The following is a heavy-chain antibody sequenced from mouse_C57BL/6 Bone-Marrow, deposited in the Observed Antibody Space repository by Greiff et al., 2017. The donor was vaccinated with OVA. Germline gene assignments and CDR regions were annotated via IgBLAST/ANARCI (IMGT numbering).Heavy chain of an antibody. CDR3: ARKGDGSGYEAY. Sequence: VMLVESGAELARPGASVKLSCKASGYTFTSYGISWVKQRTGQGLEWIGEIYPRSGNTYYNEKFKGKATLTADKSSSTAYMGLRSLTSEDSAVYFGARKGDGSGYEAYWGQGTLVTVSA. CDR1: GYTFTSYG. J-gene: IGHJ3*01. V-gene: IGHV1-81*01. CDR2: IYPRSGNT. D-gene: IGHD3-2*02.